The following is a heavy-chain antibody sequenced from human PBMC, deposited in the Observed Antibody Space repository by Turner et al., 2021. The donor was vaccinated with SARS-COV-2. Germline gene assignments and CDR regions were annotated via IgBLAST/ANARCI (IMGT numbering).Heavy chain of an antibody. V-gene: IGHV3-64D*06. J-gene: IGHJ4*02. CDR2: SSSNGGST. CDR1: GFNVSSYA. Sequence: EVQLVVSGRCFVSPGGSLRLSCSASGFNVSSYAMLWGRQGTRKGLEYVSASSSNGGSTYYADSVKGRFTISRDNSKNTLYLRMSSLRAEDTAVYYCVKGYYWGQGTLVTVSS. CDR3: VKGYY.